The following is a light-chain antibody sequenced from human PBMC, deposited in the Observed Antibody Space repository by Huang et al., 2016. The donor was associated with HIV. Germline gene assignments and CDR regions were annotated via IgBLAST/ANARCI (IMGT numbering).Light chain of an antibody. J-gene: IGKJ4*01. Sequence: DIVMTQSPDSLAVSLGERATINCKSSQTVLYSSNNKNYLAWYQQKPGQTPKLLFYWASTRESVVPDRFSGSGSGTDFTLTISSLQAEDVAVYYCQQYYSIPLTFGGGTKVEIK. CDR3: QQYYSIPLT. CDR2: WAS. V-gene: IGKV4-1*01. CDR1: QTVLYSSNNKNY.